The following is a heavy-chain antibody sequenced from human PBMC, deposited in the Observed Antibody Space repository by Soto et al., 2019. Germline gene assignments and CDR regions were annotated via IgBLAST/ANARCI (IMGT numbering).Heavy chain of an antibody. CDR1: GFSLSTSGVG. CDR2: IYWDDDK. J-gene: IGHJ5*02. D-gene: IGHD3-22*01. V-gene: IGHV2-5*02. Sequence: QITLKESGPTLVKPTQTLTLTCTFSGFSLSTSGVGVGWIRQPPGKALEWLALIYWDDDKRYSPSLKSRLTITKDTTKNQVVLTMTNMDPVDTATYYCAHRLIGYYYDSSGSSGFDPWGQGTLVTVSS. CDR3: AHRLIGYYYDSSGSSGFDP.